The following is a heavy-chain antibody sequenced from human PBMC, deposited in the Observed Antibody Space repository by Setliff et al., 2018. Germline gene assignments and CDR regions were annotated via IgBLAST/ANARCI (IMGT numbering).Heavy chain of an antibody. CDR1: GFTFSTFW. J-gene: IGHJ4*02. CDR3: ARDGGEY. V-gene: IGHV3-7*01. Sequence: GGSLRLSCAASGFTFSTFWMSWVRQAPGKGLEWVANIKQDGSETYYVDSVKGRFTISRDNPNNSLYLQMNSLRAEDTAVYYCARDGGEYWGQGTLVTVSS. D-gene: IGHD3-16*01. CDR2: IKQDGSET.